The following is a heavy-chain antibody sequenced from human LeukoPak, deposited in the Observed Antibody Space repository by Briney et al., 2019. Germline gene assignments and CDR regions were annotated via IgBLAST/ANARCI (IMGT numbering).Heavy chain of an antibody. CDR1: GGSISSSTYY. Sequence: SETLSLTCTVYGGSISSSTYYWGWIRQPPGKRLEWIGSISSSGTTYSTPSLKSRVNISVEKSKNQFSLKLSSVTAADTAVYYCARHTYSGGLGYFDYWGQGTLVTVSS. D-gene: IGHD6-19*01. CDR3: ARHTYSGGLGYFDY. J-gene: IGHJ4*02. CDR2: ISSSGTT. V-gene: IGHV4-39*01.